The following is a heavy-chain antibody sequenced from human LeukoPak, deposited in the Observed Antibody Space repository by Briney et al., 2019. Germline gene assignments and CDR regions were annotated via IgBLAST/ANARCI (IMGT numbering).Heavy chain of an antibody. V-gene: IGHV1-18*01. Sequence: GASVKVSCKASGYTFTSFGISWVRQAPGQGLEWMGWISAYSGNTNYAQKLQGRVTMTTDTSTSTAYMELRSLRSDDTVVYCCARPNGYDFWSGYYSMDVWGQGTTVTVSS. CDR2: ISAYSGNT. D-gene: IGHD3-3*01. J-gene: IGHJ6*02. CDR3: ARPNGYDFWSGYYSMDV. CDR1: GYTFTSFG.